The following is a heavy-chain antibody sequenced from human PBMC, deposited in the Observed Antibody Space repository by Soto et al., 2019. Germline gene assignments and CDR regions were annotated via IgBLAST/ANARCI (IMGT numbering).Heavy chain of an antibody. V-gene: IGHV4-4*02. Sequence: SETLSLTCSVSGCSISSSNWWSWVRQPPGKGLEWIGEIYHSGSTNYNPSLKSRVTISVDKSKNQFSLKLSSVTAADTAVYYCARDNRRLRFLEWLLNYYGMDVWGQGTTVTVPS. CDR1: GCSISSSNW. CDR2: IYHSGST. D-gene: IGHD3-3*01. CDR3: ARDNRRLRFLEWLLNYYGMDV. J-gene: IGHJ6*02.